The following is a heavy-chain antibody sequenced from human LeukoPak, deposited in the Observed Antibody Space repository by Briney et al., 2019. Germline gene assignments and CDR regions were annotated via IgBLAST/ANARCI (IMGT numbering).Heavy chain of an antibody. V-gene: IGHV4-61*01. D-gene: IGHD6-19*01. CDR2: MYYLGNT. CDR3: ARDGDGSGWYAFDY. CDR1: GGSVSSGSSY. Sequence: SATLSLTCTVSGGSVSSGSSYWSWIRQPPGKGLEWIGSMYYLGNTNYNPSLKSRVTISIDRSQNQFSLRLTSVTAADTAVYYCARDGDGSGWYAFDYWGQGTLVTVSS. J-gene: IGHJ4*02.